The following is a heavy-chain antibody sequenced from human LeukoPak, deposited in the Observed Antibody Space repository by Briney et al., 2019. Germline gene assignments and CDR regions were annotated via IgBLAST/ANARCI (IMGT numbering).Heavy chain of an antibody. CDR2: INHSGST. D-gene: IGHD6-6*01. V-gene: IGHV4-34*01. J-gene: IGHJ4*02. Sequence: SETLSLTCAVYGGSSSGYYWSWIRQPPGKGLEWIGEINHSGSTNYNPSLKSRVTISVDMSKNQFSLKLSSVTAADTAVYYCARGVSIAALKPFDYWGQGTLVTVSS. CDR3: ARGVSIAALKPFDY. CDR1: GGSSSGYY.